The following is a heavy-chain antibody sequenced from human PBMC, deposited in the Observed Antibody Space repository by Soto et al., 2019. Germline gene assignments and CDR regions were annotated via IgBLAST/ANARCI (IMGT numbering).Heavy chain of an antibody. J-gene: IGHJ6*01. CDR1: GFTFSSYW. V-gene: IGHV3-74*01. CDR2: MNEDGGTT. CDR3: ASDLSGRADV. Sequence: LRLSCAASGFTFSSYWMHWVRQAPGKALVWVSRMNEDGGTTDYADSMKGRFTIARDNAKNALYLQMSSLRVEDTAVYYCASDLSGRADVWGQGTTVTVSS. D-gene: IGHD3-10*01.